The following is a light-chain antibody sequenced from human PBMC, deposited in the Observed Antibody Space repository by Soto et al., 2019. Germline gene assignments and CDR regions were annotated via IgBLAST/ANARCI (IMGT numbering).Light chain of an antibody. CDR2: EDN. V-gene: IGLV6-57*04. CDR1: SGNICSNY. J-gene: IGLJ2*01. Sequence: NFMLTQPHSVSESPGKTVTISCTRSSGNICSNYVQWYQQRPGRAPTTLIYEDNQRPSGVPDRFSGSIDSSSNSGSLTISGLNTEDEADFNCQSYDSSEPDVVFVGRTTVTVL. CDR3: QSYDSSEPDVV.